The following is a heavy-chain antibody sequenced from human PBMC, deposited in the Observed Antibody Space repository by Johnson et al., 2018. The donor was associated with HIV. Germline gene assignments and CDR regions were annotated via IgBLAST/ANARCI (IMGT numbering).Heavy chain of an antibody. CDR3: ARQGGWAFDI. V-gene: IGHV3-30*04. CDR1: GFTFSSYT. D-gene: IGHD3-16*01. J-gene: IGHJ3*02. Sequence: QVQLVESGGGVVQPGRSLRLSCTASGFTFSSYTIYWVRQTPGKGLEWVALISSDGSNKYYADSVKGRFTISRDNSKNTLYLQMNSLRAEDTALYYCARQGGWAFDIWGQGTMVTVSS. CDR2: ISSDGSNK.